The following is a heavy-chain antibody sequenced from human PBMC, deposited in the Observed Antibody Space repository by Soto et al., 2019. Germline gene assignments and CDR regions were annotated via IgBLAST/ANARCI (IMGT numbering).Heavy chain of an antibody. V-gene: IGHV1-18*04. CDR1: GYTFTSYG. CDR2: ISAYNGNT. CDR3: ARDLVVGATRGNAFDI. J-gene: IGHJ3*02. Sequence: QVQLVQSGAEVKKPGASVKVSCKASGYTFTSYGISWVRQAPGQGLEWMGWISAYNGNTNYAQKLQGRVTMTTDTATRQAYMELRSLRSDDTAVYYCARDLVVGATRGNAFDIWGQGTMVTVSS. D-gene: IGHD1-26*01.